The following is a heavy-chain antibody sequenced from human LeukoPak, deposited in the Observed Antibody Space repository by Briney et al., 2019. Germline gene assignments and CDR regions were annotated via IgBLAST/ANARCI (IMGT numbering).Heavy chain of an antibody. CDR3: ARSEYQLLPNFDY. J-gene: IGHJ4*02. D-gene: IGHD2-2*01. V-gene: IGHV1-2*02. CDR1: GYTFTGYY. Sequence: GSVKVSCKASGYTFTGYYMHWVRQAPGQGLEWMGWINPNSGGTNYAQKFQGRVTMTRDTSISTAYMELSRLRSDDTAVYSCARSEYQLLPNFDYWGQGTLVTVSS. CDR2: INPNSGGT.